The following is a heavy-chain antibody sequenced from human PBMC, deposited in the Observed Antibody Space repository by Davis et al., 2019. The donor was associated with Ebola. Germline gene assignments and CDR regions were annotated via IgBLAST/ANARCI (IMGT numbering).Heavy chain of an antibody. D-gene: IGHD6-19*01. J-gene: IGHJ4*02. CDR1: GDSVSRNSAA. V-gene: IGHV6-1*01. CDR3: ARGMQWLVGEFDY. CDR2: TYYRSKWYN. Sequence: SQTPSLTRAISGDSVSRNSAAWNWIRQSPSRGLEWLGRTYYRSKWYNDYAVSVKSRITINPDTSKNQFSLQLNSVTPEDTAVYYCARGMQWLVGEFDYWGQGTLVTVSS.